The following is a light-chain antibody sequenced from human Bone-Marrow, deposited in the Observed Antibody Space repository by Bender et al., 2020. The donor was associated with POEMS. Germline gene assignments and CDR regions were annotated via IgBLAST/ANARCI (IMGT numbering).Light chain of an antibody. CDR1: SSDVGGYNY. V-gene: IGLV2-11*01. CDR3: CSYAGGKTS. CDR2: DVT. J-gene: IGLJ2*01. Sequence: QSALTQPPSASGSLGQSVTISCTGTSSDVGGYNYVSWYQQHPGKAPKLMIYDVTKRPSGVPDRFSGSKSGNTASLTISGLQAEDEADYYCCSYAGGKTSFGGGTKLTVL.